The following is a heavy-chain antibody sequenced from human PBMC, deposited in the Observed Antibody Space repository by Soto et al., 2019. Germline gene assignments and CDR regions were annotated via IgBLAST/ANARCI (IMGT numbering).Heavy chain of an antibody. D-gene: IGHD2-15*01. CDR2: FDPEDGET. Sequence: ASVKVSCKVSGYTLTELSMHWVRQAPGRGLEWMGGFDPEDGETIYAQKFQGRVTMTEDTSTDTAYMELSSLRSEDTAVYYCATLRWRARGYYYYGMDVWGQGTTVTVSS. CDR1: GYTLTELS. V-gene: IGHV1-24*01. J-gene: IGHJ6*02. CDR3: ATLRWRARGYYYYGMDV.